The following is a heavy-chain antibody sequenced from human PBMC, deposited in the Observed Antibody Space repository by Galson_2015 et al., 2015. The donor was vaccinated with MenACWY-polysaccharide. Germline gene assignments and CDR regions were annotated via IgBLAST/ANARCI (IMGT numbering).Heavy chain of an antibody. D-gene: IGHD1-26*01. CDR2: INSKSGDT. CDR3: ARDGISGAGHDY. CDR1: GYTFTGYY. J-gene: IGHJ4*02. V-gene: IGHV1-2*02. Sequence: SVKVSCKASGYTFTGYYIHWVRQAPGQGLEWMGRINSKSGDTNSPQKFQGRVTMTRDTSNSTVYMELSSLRSDDTAIYYCARDGISGAGHDYWGQGTLITVFS.